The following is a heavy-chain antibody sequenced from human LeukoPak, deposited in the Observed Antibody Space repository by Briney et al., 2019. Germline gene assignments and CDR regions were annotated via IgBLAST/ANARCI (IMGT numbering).Heavy chain of an antibody. J-gene: IGHJ4*02. V-gene: IGHV3-23*01. CDR3: AKAGDPVTVTKLDY. CDR1: GFTFSSYV. Sequence: PGGSLRLSCAGSGFTFSSYVMSWVGQARGKGLEWVSGISGSGGTTYYADSVKGRFTISSDNSKNTLYLEMNSLRAEDTAVYYCAKAGDPVTVTKLDYWGQGTLVTVSS. D-gene: IGHD4-17*01. CDR2: ISGSGGTT.